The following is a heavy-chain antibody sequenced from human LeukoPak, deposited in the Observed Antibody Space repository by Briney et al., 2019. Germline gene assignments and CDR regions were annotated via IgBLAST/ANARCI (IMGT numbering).Heavy chain of an antibody. Sequence: PGGSLRLSCAASGFTFSCYTMNWVRQPPGKGLEWVSNIGTSSTTIYYADSVKGRFTISRDNAKNSLYLQMNSLRADDTAVYYCARFAAGGSYYYYMDVWGKGTTVTVSS. CDR1: GFTFSCYT. V-gene: IGHV3-48*01. CDR3: ARFAAGGSYYYYMDV. CDR2: IGTSSTTI. J-gene: IGHJ6*03. D-gene: IGHD6-25*01.